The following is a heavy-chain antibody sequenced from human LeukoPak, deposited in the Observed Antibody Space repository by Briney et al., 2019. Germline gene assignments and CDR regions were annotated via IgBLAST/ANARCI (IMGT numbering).Heavy chain of an antibody. J-gene: IGHJ4*02. Sequence: GGSLRLSCAASGFTFSSYEMNWVRQAPGKGLEWVSYISSSGSTIYYADSVKGRFTISRDNAKNSLYLQMNSLRAEDTAVYYCATLEMATIGIDYWGQGTLVTVSS. V-gene: IGHV3-48*03. CDR1: GFTFSSYE. CDR3: ATLEMATIGIDY. D-gene: IGHD5-24*01. CDR2: ISSSGSTI.